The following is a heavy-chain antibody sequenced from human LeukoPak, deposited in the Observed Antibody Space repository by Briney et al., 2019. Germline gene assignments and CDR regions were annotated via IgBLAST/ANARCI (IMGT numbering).Heavy chain of an antibody. CDR3: ARRRMGDLNSPHDN. J-gene: IGHJ4*02. CDR2: IDSDGSST. Sequence: PGGSLRLSCAASGFTFSDHYMHWVRQAPGMGLVWVSRIDSDGSSTIYADSVKGRFTISRDNAKNTVYLQMNSLRAEDTAVYYCARRRMGDLNSPHDNWGQGTLVAVSS. V-gene: IGHV3-74*01. D-gene: IGHD1-26*01. CDR1: GFTFSDHY.